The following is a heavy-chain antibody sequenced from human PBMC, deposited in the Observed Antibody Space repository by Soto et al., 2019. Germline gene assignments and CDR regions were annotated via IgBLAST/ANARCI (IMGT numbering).Heavy chain of an antibody. J-gene: IGHJ1*01. V-gene: IGHV3-53*01. CDR3: ARDRVESGYPEYFQH. D-gene: IGHD3-22*01. Sequence: EVQLVESGGGLIQPGGSLRLSCAASGFTVSSNYMSWVLQAPGKGLGWVSVIYSGGSTYYADYVKGRFTISRYNSKNTLYLQMNSFRAEDTALYYCARDRVESGYPEYFQHWGQGTLVTVSS. CDR2: IYSGGST. CDR1: GFTVSSNY.